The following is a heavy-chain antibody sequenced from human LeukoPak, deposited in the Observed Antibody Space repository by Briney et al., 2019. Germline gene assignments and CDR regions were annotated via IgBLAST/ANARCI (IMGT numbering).Heavy chain of an antibody. V-gene: IGHV4-34*01. D-gene: IGHD6-19*01. CDR3: ARETGYSSGRKRRPHMDV. CDR2: INHSGST. Sequence: SETLSLTCAVYGGSFSGYYWSWIRQPPGKGLEWIGEINHSGSTNYNPSLKSRVTISVDTSKNQSSLKLSSVTAADTAVYYCARETGYSSGRKRRPHMDVWGKGTTVTVSS. CDR1: GGSFSGYY. J-gene: IGHJ6*04.